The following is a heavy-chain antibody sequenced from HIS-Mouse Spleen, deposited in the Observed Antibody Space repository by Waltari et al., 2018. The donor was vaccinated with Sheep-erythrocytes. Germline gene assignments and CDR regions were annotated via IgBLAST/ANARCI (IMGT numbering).Heavy chain of an antibody. Sequence: EVQLLESGGGLVQPGRSLRLSCAASGFTFSSYGMSWVRQAPGKGLEWVSAISGSGGSTYYADSVKGRFTISRDNSKNTLYLQMNSLRAEDTAVYYCAKRRTGDGGLDYWGQGTLVTVSS. D-gene: IGHD7-27*01. CDR2: ISGSGGST. CDR1: GFTFSSYG. J-gene: IGHJ4*02. V-gene: IGHV3-23*01. CDR3: AKRRTGDGGLDY.